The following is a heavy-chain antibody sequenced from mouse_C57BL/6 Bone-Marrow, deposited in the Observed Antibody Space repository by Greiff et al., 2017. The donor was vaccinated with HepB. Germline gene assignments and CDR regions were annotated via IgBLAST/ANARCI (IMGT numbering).Heavy chain of an antibody. D-gene: IGHD1-2*01. CDR2: IWSDGST. V-gene: IGHV2-6-1*01. CDR1: GFSLTSYG. Sequence: VKLQESGPGLVAPSQSLSITCTVSGFSLTSYGVHWVRQPPEKGLEWLVVIWSDGSTTYNSAIKSRLSISKDNSKSQVFLKMNSLQTDDTAMYYCARQRSPYGPFAYWGQGTLVTVSA. CDR3: ARQRSPYGPFAY. J-gene: IGHJ3*01.